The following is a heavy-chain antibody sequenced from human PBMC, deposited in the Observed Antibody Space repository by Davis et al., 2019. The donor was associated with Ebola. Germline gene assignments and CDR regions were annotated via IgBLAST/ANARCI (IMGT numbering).Heavy chain of an antibody. Sequence: PGGSLRLSCRASGFTFGDYAMSWVRQAPGKGLEWVGFIWSKAYVGTTEYAASVKGRFSISRDDSKSIAYLQMDSLKTDDTAVYYCNRPVWGGTYKDVLDIWGPGTLVTVSA. V-gene: IGHV3-49*04. CDR2: IWSKAYVGTT. CDR3: NRPVWGGTYKDVLDI. J-gene: IGHJ3*02. D-gene: IGHD1-1*01. CDR1: GFTFGDYA.